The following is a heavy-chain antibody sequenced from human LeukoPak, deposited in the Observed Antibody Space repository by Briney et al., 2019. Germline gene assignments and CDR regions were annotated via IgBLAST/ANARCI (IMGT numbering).Heavy chain of an antibody. CDR3: ASSTQISKYADY. CDR1: GFTFSSYW. D-gene: IGHD2-2*01. CDR2: INSDGSIT. J-gene: IGHJ4*02. Sequence: RSGGSLRLSCAASGFTFSSYWMHWVHQAPGKGLVWVSRINSDGSITTYADSVRGRFIISRDNAKSTLYLQMNSLRAEDTAVYYCASSTQISKYADYWGQGALVTVSS. V-gene: IGHV3-74*01.